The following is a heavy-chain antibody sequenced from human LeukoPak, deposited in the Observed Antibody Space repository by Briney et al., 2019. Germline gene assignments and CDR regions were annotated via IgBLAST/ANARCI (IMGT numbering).Heavy chain of an antibody. V-gene: IGHV4-34*01. CDR3: ARRNGQDIVSTFRRRYYFDY. D-gene: IGHD5/OR15-5a*01. CDR1: GGSFSGYY. CDR2: INHSGST. J-gene: IGHJ4*02. Sequence: SETLSLTCAVYGGSFSGYYWSWIRQPPGKGLEWIGEINHSGSTNYNPSLKSRVTISINTSKNQFPLKLSSVTAADTAVYYCARRNGQDIVSTFRRRYYFDYWGQGTLVTVSS.